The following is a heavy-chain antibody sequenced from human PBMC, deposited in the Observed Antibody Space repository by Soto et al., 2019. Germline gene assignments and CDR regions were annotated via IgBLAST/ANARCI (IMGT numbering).Heavy chain of an antibody. CDR2: INHSGST. CDR1: GGSFSDYY. Sequence: QVHVQQWGAGLSKPSETLSLTCAVYGGSFSDYYWSWIRQPPGKGLEWIGEINHSGSTNYNPSLKSRVTISVDTSKNQFSLKLTSVTAADTAVYYCARRRDYYDSSGDANDIWGQGTMVTVSS. J-gene: IGHJ3*02. CDR3: ARRRDYYDSSGDANDI. V-gene: IGHV4-34*01. D-gene: IGHD3-22*01.